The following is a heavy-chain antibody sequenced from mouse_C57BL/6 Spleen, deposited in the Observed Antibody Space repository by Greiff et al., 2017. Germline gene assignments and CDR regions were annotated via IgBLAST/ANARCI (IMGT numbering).Heavy chain of an antibody. J-gene: IGHJ4*01. CDR3: ARYDTGYYDYAMDY. CDR1: GYTFTSYG. CDR2: IYPRSGNT. V-gene: IGHV1-81*01. D-gene: IGHD2-3*01. Sequence: VQLQQSGAELARPGASVKLSCTASGYTFTSYGISWVKQRTGQGLEWIGEIYPRSGNTYYNEKFKGKATLTADKSSSTAYMELRILTSEDSAVYFCARYDTGYYDYAMDYWGQGTSVTVSS.